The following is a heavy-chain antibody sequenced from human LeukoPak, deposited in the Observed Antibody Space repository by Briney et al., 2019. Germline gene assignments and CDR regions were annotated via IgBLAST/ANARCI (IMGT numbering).Heavy chain of an antibody. J-gene: IGHJ4*02. CDR3: ARGIRWASDY. Sequence: PGGSLRLSCAASGFTFSSYSMVWVRQASGKGLEYVSGITSNGGTTYYGNSVKGRFTISRDNSKDTLYLQMGSLRTENMAVYYGARGIRWASDYWGQGTPVTVAS. CDR1: GFTFSSYS. D-gene: IGHD4-23*01. CDR2: ITSNGGTT. V-gene: IGHV3-64*01.